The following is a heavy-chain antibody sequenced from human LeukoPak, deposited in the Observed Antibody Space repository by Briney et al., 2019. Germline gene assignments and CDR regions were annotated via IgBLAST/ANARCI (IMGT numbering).Heavy chain of an antibody. CDR1: GFIFSAYD. CDR3: VRGGDPEAFDI. CDR2: IGKTGDT. J-gene: IGHJ3*02. V-gene: IGHV3-13*01. Sequence: GGSLRLSCTISGFIFSAYDFHWVRQEGGKGLDWVSSIGKTGDTYYGVSVKGRFTIFRDNAKNSVYLQMNNLGAGDTALYHCVRGGDPEAFDIWGRGTMVIVSS. D-gene: IGHD3-16*01.